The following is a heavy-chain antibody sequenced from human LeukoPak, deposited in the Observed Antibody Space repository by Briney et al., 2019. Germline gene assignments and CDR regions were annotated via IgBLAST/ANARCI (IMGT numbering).Heavy chain of an antibody. Sequence: PGGSLRLPCAASGFSITIYAMTWVRRAPGKGLEWVSSITGSGAHTSYADSVKGRFTISRDNSRNTLYLQMDSLRAEDTAIYYCAKDPNGDYVGAFDYWGPGTLVTVSS. V-gene: IGHV3-23*01. CDR2: ITGSGAHT. J-gene: IGHJ4*02. CDR3: AKDPNGDYVGAFDY. CDR1: GFSITIYA. D-gene: IGHD4-17*01.